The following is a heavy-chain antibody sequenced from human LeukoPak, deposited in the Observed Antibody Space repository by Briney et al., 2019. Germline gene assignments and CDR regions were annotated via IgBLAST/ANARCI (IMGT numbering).Heavy chain of an antibody. J-gene: IGHJ4*02. V-gene: IGHV1-46*01. CDR2: INPSGGST. CDR3: ARGESAYSSSSGLDY. CDR1: GYTFTSYY. D-gene: IGHD6-6*01. Sequence: ASVKVSCKASGYTFTSYYMHWVRQAPGQGLEWMGLINPSGGSTSYAQKFQGRVTMTRDTSTSTVYMELSSLRSEDTAVYYCARGESAYSSSSGLDYWGQGTLVTVSS.